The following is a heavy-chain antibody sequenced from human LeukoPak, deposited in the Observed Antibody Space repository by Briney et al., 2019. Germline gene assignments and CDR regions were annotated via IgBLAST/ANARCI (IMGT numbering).Heavy chain of an antibody. CDR1: GYNFNSYY. V-gene: IGHV1-2*02. J-gene: IGHJ3*01. CDR3: ARNEPAVPVVDAFDV. CDR2: INPDNGKT. Sequence: ASVKVSCKASGYNFNSYYIHWVRQAPGQGLTWMGWINPDNGKTKYEPRFQGRVAMTWDTSINTAYVDLTGLRSDDTAVYYCARNEPAVPVVDAFDVWGQGTVVTVSS. D-gene: IGHD1-1*01.